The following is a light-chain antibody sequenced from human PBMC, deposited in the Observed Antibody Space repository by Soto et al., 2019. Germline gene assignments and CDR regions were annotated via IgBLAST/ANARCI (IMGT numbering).Light chain of an antibody. CDR1: QGIRNY. CDR2: AAS. Sequence: DIQMTQSPSSLSASVGDRVTITCRASQGIRNYLGWYQQKPGKAPKRLIYAASSLQSGVPSRFSGSGSGTEFTLTISSLQAEDAATYYCQQYDNLPRTFGPGTKVDIK. V-gene: IGKV1-17*01. CDR3: QQYDNLPRT. J-gene: IGKJ3*01.